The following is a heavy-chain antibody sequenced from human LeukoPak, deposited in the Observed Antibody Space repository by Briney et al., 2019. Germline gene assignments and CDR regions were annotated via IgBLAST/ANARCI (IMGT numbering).Heavy chain of an antibody. CDR3: VITSATGPLDY. V-gene: IGHV3-33*01. CDR1: GFTFSSYG. D-gene: IGHD6-6*01. J-gene: IGHJ4*02. CDR2: IWYDGSNK. Sequence: PGGSLRLSCAASGFTFSSYGMHWVRQAPGKGLEWVAVIWYDGSNKYYADSVKGRFTISRDNSKNTLYLQMNSLRAEDTAVYYCVITSATGPLDYWGQGTLVTVSS.